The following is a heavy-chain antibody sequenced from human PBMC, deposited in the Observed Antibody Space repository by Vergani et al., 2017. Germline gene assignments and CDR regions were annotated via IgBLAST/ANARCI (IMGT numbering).Heavy chain of an antibody. CDR2: ISSSSSYI. J-gene: IGHJ4*02. D-gene: IGHD4-17*01. CDR3: ARDSGGDYELDY. Sequence: ELQLVESGGGLVKPGGSLRLSCAASGFTFSSYIMNWVRQAPGKGLGWFSSISSSSSYIYYADSVKGRFTISRDNAKNSLYLKMNSLRAEDTAVYYCARDSGGDYELDYWGQGSLVTVSS. V-gene: IGHV3-21*01. CDR1: GFTFSSYI.